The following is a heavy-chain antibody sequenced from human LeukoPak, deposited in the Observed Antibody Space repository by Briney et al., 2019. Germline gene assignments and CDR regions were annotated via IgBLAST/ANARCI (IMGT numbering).Heavy chain of an antibody. J-gene: IGHJ6*04. CDR3: ARETRSKGGMDV. D-gene: IGHD2-15*01. Sequence: PGGSLRLSCAASGFTFSSYWMSWVRQRPGKGLEWIGEIYHSGITNYNPSLKSRVSISLHKSKTQFTLTLNSVTAADTAVYCCARETRSKGGMDVWGKGTTVTVSS. CDR2: IYHSGIT. CDR1: GFTFSSYW. V-gene: IGHV4-4*01.